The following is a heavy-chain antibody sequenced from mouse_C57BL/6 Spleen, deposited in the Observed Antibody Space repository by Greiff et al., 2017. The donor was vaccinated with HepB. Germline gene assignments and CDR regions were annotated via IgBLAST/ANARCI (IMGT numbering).Heavy chain of an antibody. CDR2: IYPGDGDT. V-gene: IGHV1-80*01. CDR1: GYAFSSYW. J-gene: IGHJ3*01. Sequence: VQLQQSGAELVKPGASVKISCKASGYAFSSYWMNWVEQRPGKGLEWIGQIYPGDGDTNYNGKFKGKATLTADKSSSTAYRQLSSLTSEDSAVYFCLSNSWFAYWGQGTLVTVSA. D-gene: IGHD2-5*01. CDR3: LSNSWFAY.